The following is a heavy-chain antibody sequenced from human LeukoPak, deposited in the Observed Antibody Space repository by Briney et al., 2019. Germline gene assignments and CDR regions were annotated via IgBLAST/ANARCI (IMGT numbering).Heavy chain of an antibody. CDR3: ARDRAVKARIGGMDV. D-gene: IGHD5-12*01. Sequence: GGSLRLSCAASGFTFSSYAMSWVRQAPGKGLEWVSYISESSSYIYFADSVKGRFTISRDNGKNSLYLQMNSLRGDDTGIYYCARDRAVKARIGGMDVWGQGTTVTVSS. CDR2: ISESSSYI. J-gene: IGHJ6*02. CDR1: GFTFSSYA. V-gene: IGHV3-21*04.